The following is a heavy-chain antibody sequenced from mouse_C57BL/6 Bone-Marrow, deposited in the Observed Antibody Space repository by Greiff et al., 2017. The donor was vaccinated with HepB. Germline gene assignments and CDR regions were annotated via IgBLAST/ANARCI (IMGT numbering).Heavy chain of an antibody. CDR1: GYTFTTYP. D-gene: IGHD1-1*01. CDR3: ASRGYYDGSSYVEDWYFDV. V-gene: IGHV1-47*01. CDR2: FHPYNDDT. J-gene: IGHJ1*03. Sequence: QVQLKESGAELVKPGASVKMSCKASGYTFTTYPIEWMKQNHGKSLEWIGNFHPYNDDTKYNGKFKGKATLTVEKSSSTAYLELSRLTSDDSAVYYCASRGYYDGSSYVEDWYFDVWGTGTTLTVSS.